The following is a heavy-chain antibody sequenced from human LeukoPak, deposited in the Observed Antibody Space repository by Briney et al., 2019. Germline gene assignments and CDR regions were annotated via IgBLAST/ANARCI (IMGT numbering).Heavy chain of an antibody. V-gene: IGHV3-30-3*01. J-gene: IGHJ4*02. D-gene: IGHD3-22*01. CDR3: ASTYDSSGYYPFDY. Sequence: PGGSLRLSCAASGFTFSSYAMHWVRQAPGKGLEWLAVISYDGSNKYYADSVKDRFTISRDNSKNTLYLQMNSLRAEDTAVYYCASTYDSSGYYPFDYWGQGTLVTVSS. CDR2: ISYDGSNK. CDR1: GFTFSSYA.